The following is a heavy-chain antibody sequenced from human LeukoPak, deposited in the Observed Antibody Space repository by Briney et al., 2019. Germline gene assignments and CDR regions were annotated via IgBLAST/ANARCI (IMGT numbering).Heavy chain of an antibody. CDR2: IYSGGST. D-gene: IGHD6-6*01. Sequence: GSLRLSCAASGFTVSSNYMSWVRQAPGKGLEWVSVIYSGGSTYYADSVKGRFTISRDNSKNTLYLQMNSLRAEDTAVYYCATGGIAARLFFDYWGQGTLVTVSS. J-gene: IGHJ4*02. CDR3: ATGGIAARLFFDY. CDR1: GFTVSSNY. V-gene: IGHV3-53*01.